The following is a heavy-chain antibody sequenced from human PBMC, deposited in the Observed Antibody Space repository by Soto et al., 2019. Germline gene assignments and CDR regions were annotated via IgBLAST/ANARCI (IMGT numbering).Heavy chain of an antibody. CDR3: ARVTTVVTAGRDYYYYYGMDV. J-gene: IGHJ6*02. CDR2: IIPIFGTA. V-gene: IGHV1-69*13. CDR1: GGTFSSYA. Sequence: SVKVCCKASGGTFSSYAISWVRQAPGQGLEWMGGIIPIFGTANYAQKFQGRVTITADESTSTAYMELSSLRSEDTAVYYCARVTTVVTAGRDYYYYYGMDVWGQGTTVTVSS. D-gene: IGHD4-17*01.